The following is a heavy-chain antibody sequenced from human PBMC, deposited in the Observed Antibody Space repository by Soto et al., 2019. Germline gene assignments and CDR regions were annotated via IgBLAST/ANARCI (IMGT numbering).Heavy chain of an antibody. CDR1: GGTFSSYA. D-gene: IGHD6-13*01. CDR3: ARDQSYSSSWSRSFDY. J-gene: IGHJ4*02. V-gene: IGHV1-69*13. Sequence: ASVKVSCKASGGTFSSYAISWVRQAPGQGLEWMGGIIPIFGTANYAQKFQGRVTITADESTSTAYMELSSLRSEDTAVYYCARDQSYSSSWSRSFDYWGQGTMVTVSS. CDR2: IIPIFGTA.